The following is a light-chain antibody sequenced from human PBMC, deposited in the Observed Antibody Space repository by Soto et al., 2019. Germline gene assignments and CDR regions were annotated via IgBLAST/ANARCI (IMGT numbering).Light chain of an antibody. J-gene: IGKJ4*01. CDR3: QQSYSTPLT. Sequence: DIQMTQSPSSLSASVGDRVTITCRASQSIRSYLNWYQQRPRKAPKLLIYAASNLQSGVPSRFSGGGSGTDFTLTISSLQPEDFATFYCQQSYSTPLTFGGGTKVEIK. CDR2: AAS. CDR1: QSIRSY. V-gene: IGKV1-39*01.